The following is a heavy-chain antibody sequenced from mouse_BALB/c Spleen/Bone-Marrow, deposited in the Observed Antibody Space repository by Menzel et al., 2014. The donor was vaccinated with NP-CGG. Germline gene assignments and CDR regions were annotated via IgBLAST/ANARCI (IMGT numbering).Heavy chain of an antibody. CDR2: IDPENGDT. J-gene: IGHJ2*01. CDR3: NEGYGNYGY. Sequence: VQLQQSGAELVRSGASVKLSCTASGFNIKDYYMHWVKQRPEQGLEWIGWIDPENGDTEYAPKFQGKATMTADTSSKTAYLQLSSLTSEDTAVYYCNEGYGNYGYWGQGTTLTVSS. D-gene: IGHD2-10*02. CDR1: GFNIKDYY. V-gene: IGHV14-4*02.